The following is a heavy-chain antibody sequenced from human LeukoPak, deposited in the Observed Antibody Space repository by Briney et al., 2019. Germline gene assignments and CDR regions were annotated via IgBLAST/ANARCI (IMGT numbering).Heavy chain of an antibody. D-gene: IGHD3-10*01. J-gene: IGHJ5*02. CDR3: AKVKGLLWFGELSWFDP. V-gene: IGHV3-23*01. CDR2: ISGSGGST. CDR1: GFTVSSNH. Sequence: GGSLRLSCAASGFTVSSNHMSWVRQAPGKGLEWVSAISGSGGSTYYADSVKGRFTISRDNSKNTLYLQMNSLRAEDTAVYYCAKVKGLLWFGELSWFDPWGQGTLVTVSS.